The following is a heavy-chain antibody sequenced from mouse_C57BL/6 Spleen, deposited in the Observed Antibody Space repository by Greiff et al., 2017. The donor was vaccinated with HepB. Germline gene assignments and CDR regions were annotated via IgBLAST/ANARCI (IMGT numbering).Heavy chain of an antibody. J-gene: IGHJ2*01. CDR1: GYTFTSYW. CDR3: ARNPYYYGSSYRDY. CDR2: IHPNSGST. V-gene: IGHV1-64*01. D-gene: IGHD1-1*01. Sequence: VQLQQPGAELVKPGASVKLSCKASGYTFTSYWMHWVKQRPGQGLEWIGMIHPNSGSTNYNEKLKSKATLTVDKSSSTAYMQLSSLTSEDSAVYYCARNPYYYGSSYRDYWGQGTTLTVSS.